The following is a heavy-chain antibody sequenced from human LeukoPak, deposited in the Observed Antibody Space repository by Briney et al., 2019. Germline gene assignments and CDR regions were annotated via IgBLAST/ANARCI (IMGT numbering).Heavy chain of an antibody. Sequence: GESPKISCKGSGYSFTSYWIGWVRQMPGKGLEWMGIIYPGDSDTRYSPSFQGQVTISADKSISTAYLQWSSLKASDTAMYYCARSIGSSWTYNWFDPWGQGTLVTVSS. D-gene: IGHD6-13*01. CDR1: GYSFTSYW. J-gene: IGHJ5*02. CDR2: IYPGDSDT. CDR3: ARSIGSSWTYNWFDP. V-gene: IGHV5-51*01.